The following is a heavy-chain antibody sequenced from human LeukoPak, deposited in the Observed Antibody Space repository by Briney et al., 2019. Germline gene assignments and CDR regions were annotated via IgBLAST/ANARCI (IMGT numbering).Heavy chain of an antibody. CDR1: GGSISSYY. CDR2: IYYSGST. D-gene: IGHD1-26*01. J-gene: IGHJ4*02. Sequence: PSETLSLTCTVSGGSISSYYWSWIRQPPGRGLEWIGYIYYSGSTNYNPSLKSRVTISVDRSKNQFSLKLSSVTAADTAVYYCARVTPRGVGATTPFVDYWGQGTLVTVSS. V-gene: IGHV4-59*12. CDR3: ARVTPRGVGATTPFVDY.